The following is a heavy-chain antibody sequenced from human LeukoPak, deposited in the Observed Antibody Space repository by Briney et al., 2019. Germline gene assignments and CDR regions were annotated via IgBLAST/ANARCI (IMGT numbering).Heavy chain of an antibody. V-gene: IGHV1-8*01. Sequence: ASVKVSCKASGYTFTSYDINWVRQATGQGLEWMGWTNPNSGNTGYAQKFQGRVTITRDTSASTAYMELSSLRSEDMAVYYCAREAYDILTGYDVYYYYYYMDVWGKGTTVTVSS. J-gene: IGHJ6*03. CDR2: TNPNSGNT. CDR3: AREAYDILTGYDVYYYYYYMDV. D-gene: IGHD3-9*01. CDR1: GYTFTSYD.